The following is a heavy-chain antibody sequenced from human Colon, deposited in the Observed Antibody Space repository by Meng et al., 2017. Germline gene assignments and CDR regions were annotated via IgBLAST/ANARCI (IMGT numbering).Heavy chain of an antibody. Sequence: QGHLQESGPGLVKPSQTPSLTCTVSGGSISSGDYYWSWIRQPPGKGLEWIGYIYYSGSTYYNPSLKSRVTISVDTSKNQFSLKLSSVTAADTAVYYCARGYYDSSGYGYWYFDLWGRGTLVTVFS. D-gene: IGHD3-22*01. CDR1: GGSISSGDYY. J-gene: IGHJ2*01. CDR2: IYYSGST. V-gene: IGHV4-30-4*01. CDR3: ARGYYDSSGYGYWYFDL.